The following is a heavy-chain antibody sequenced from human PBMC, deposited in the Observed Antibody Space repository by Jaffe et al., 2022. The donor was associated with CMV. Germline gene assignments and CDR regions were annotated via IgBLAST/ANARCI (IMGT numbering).Heavy chain of an antibody. Sequence: QLQLQESGPGLVKPSETLSLTCTVSGGSIATDNYYWGWIRQPPGKGLEWIANIYYTGSTYYNPSLESRVTISVDTSKNQFSLKLTSVTAADTARYFCARQPQGIRGGLDCWGQGTLITVSS. CDR2: IYYTGST. J-gene: IGHJ4*02. CDR1: GGSIATDNYY. CDR3: ARQPQGIRGGLDC. D-gene: IGHD3-10*01. V-gene: IGHV4-39*01.